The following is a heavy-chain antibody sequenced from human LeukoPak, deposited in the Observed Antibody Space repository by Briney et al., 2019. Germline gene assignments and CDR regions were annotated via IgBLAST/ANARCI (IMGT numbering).Heavy chain of an antibody. CDR3: ARRYCGGDCYSDDAFDI. CDR1: GYSFTSYW. V-gene: IGHV5-51*01. J-gene: IGHJ3*02. Sequence: GESLKISCKGSGYSFTSYWIGWVRQMPGKGLEWMGIIYPGDSDTRYSPSFQGQVTISADKSISTAYLRWSSLKASDTAMYYCARRYCGGDCYSDDAFDIWGQGTMVTVSS. D-gene: IGHD2-21*02. CDR2: IYPGDSDT.